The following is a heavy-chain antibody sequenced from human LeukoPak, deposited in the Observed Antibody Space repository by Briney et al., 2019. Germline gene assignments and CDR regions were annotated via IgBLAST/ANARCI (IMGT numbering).Heavy chain of an antibody. J-gene: IGHJ3*02. CDR1: GGSVSSGSYY. CDR2: IYYSGST. D-gene: IGHD1-26*01. V-gene: IGHV4-61*01. Sequence: SETLSLTCTVSGGSVSSGSYYWSWIRQPPGKGLEWIGYIYYSGSTNYNPSLKSRVTISVDTSKNQFSLKLSSVTAADTAVYYCASANFGGSYHDAFDIWGQGTMVTASS. CDR3: ASANFGGSYHDAFDI.